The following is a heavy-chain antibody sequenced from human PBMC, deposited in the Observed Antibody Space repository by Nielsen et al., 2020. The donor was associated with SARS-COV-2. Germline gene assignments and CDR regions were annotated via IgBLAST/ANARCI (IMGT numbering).Heavy chain of an antibody. J-gene: IGHJ6*02. V-gene: IGHV3-74*01. CDR1: GFTFSSYW. D-gene: IGHD6-19*01. CDR2: INSDGSST. CDR3: ARDSAGPYYYYYYGMDV. Sequence: GESLKISRAASGFTFSSYWMHWVRQAPGKGLVWVSRINSDGSSTSYADSVKGRFTISRDNSKNTLYLQMNSLRAEDTAVYYCARDSAGPYYYYYYGMDVWGQGTTVTVSS.